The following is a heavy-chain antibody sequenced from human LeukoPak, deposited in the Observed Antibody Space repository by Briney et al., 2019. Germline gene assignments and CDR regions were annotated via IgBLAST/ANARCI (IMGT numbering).Heavy chain of an antibody. CDR2: ISSSSSTI. V-gene: IGHV3-48*01. CDR3: ARDDIVVVPAAIGSYYYYMDV. Sequence: GGSLRLSCAASGFTFSSYSMNWVRQAPGKGLEWVSYISSSSSTIYYADSVKGRFTISRDNAKNSLYLQMNSLRAEDTAVYYCARDDIVVVPAAIGSYYYYMDVWGKGTTVTVSS. CDR1: GFTFSSYS. J-gene: IGHJ6*03. D-gene: IGHD2-2*01.